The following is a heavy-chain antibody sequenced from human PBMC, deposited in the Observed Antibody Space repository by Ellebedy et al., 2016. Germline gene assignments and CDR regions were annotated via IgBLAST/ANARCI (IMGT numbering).Heavy chain of an antibody. CDR2: IWDDGSNK. J-gene: IGHJ4*02. V-gene: IGHV3-33*01. D-gene: IGHD6-19*01. CDR1: GFTFSRYG. Sequence: GGSLRLSCAASGFTFSRYGMHWVRQAPGKGLEWVAIIWDDGSNKYYADSVKGRFTISRDNSKNTLYLQMNSLRAEDTAVYYCARDRSSGWYYFDYWGQGTLVTVSS. CDR3: ARDRSSGWYYFDY.